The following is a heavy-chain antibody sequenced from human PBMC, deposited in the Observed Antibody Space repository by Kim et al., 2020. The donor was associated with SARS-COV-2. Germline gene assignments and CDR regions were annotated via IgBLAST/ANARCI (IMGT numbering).Heavy chain of an antibody. CDR1: GGSISSSSYY. Sequence: SETLSLTCTVSGGSISSSSYYWGWIRQPPGKGLEWIGSIYYSGSTYYNPSLKSRVTISVDTSKNQFSLKLSSVTAADTAVYYCARQGWFGVIMVTAPRTAINWFDPWGQGTLVTVSS. J-gene: IGHJ5*02. CDR2: IYYSGST. D-gene: IGHD2-21*02. V-gene: IGHV4-39*01. CDR3: ARQGWFGVIMVTAPRTAINWFDP.